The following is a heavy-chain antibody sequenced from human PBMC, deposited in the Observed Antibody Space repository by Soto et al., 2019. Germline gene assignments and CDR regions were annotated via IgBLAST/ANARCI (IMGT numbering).Heavy chain of an antibody. V-gene: IGHV3-23*01. J-gene: IGHJ4*02. CDR3: AKEETSRGPLDY. D-gene: IGHD6-19*01. Sequence: PGGSLRLSCAASGFPFGENAMSWVRQAPGKGLEWVSGISDSGATTYYADSVRGRFTISRDNSKNTLYLQMKSLRAEDXASYXCAKEETSRGPLDYWGQGXXVTVSS. CDR1: GFPFGENA. CDR2: ISDSGATT.